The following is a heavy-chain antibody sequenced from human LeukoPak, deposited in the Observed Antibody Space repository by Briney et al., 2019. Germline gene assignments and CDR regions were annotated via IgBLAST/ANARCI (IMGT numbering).Heavy chain of an antibody. CDR2: INSDGSTT. CDR3: ARSRWLDAFDY. CDR1: GFTFSSYW. Sequence: GGSLRLSCTASGFTFSSYWMHWVRQAPGKGLVWVSRINSDGSTTNYADSVKGRFTISRDNAKNTLYLQMNSLRADDTAVYYCARSRWLDAFDYWGQGTLVTVSS. V-gene: IGHV3-74*01. D-gene: IGHD6-19*01. J-gene: IGHJ4*02.